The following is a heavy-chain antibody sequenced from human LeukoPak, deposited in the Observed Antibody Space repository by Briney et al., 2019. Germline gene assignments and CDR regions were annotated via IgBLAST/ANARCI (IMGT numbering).Heavy chain of an antibody. CDR3: ARGILESYYDSSGYYCCYFDY. V-gene: IGHV4-31*03. CDR2: IYYSGST. J-gene: IGHJ4*02. CDR1: GGSISSGGYY. D-gene: IGHD3-22*01. Sequence: ASETLSLTCTVSGGSISSGGYYWSWIRQHPGKGLEWIGYIYYSGSTYYNPSLKSRVTISVDTSKNQFSLKLSSVTAADTAVYYCARGILESYYDSSGYYCCYFDYWGQGTLVTVSS.